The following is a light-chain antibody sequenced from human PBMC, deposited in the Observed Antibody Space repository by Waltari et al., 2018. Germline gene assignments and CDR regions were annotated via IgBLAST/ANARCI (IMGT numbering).Light chain of an antibody. CDR3: NSRDTSGNHVV. CDR1: SLRSYH. V-gene: IGLV3-19*01. J-gene: IGLJ2*01. CDR2: GKN. Sequence: SSELTQDPAVSVALGQTVRITCQGDSLRSYHASWYQQKPGQAPVLVIHGKNTRPAGIPDRFSGSTSGNTASLTISGAHAEDEADYYCNSRDTSGNHVVFGGGTKLTGL.